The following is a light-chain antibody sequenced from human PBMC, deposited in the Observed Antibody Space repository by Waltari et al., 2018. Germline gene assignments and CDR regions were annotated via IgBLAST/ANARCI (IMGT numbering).Light chain of an antibody. CDR1: GSNIGAGYD. V-gene: IGLV1-40*01. J-gene: IGLJ3*02. Sequence: QSVLTQPPSVSGAPGQRVTISCTGSGSNIGAGYDVHWYQQLPRPAPKLLIYGGSTRPLGVPDRFFGSTSGTSASLAITGLQAEDEADYYCQSYDTSLSVVFGGGTKLTVL. CDR2: GGS. CDR3: QSYDTSLSVV.